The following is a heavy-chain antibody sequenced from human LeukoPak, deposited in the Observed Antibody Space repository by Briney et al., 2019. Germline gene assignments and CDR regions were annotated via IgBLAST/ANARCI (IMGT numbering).Heavy chain of an antibody. Sequence: GASVKVSCKASGYTFTSYYMHWVRQAPGQGLEWMGIINPSGGSTSYAQKFQGRVTMTRDTSTSTVYMELSSLRSEDTAVYYCARDLLRVTPYRRGGSGTSGGDYWGQGTLVTVSS. CDR3: ARDLLRVTPYRRGGSGTSGGDY. CDR2: INPSGGST. CDR1: GYTFTSYY. J-gene: IGHJ4*02. D-gene: IGHD3-10*01. V-gene: IGHV1-46*01.